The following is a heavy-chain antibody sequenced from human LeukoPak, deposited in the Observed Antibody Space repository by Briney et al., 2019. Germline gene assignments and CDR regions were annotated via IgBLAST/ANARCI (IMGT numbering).Heavy chain of an antibody. D-gene: IGHD3-9*01. CDR3: ATRWIYYDILTGYYPNDAFDI. J-gene: IGHJ3*02. CDR1: GFTFSDYY. Sequence: GGSLRLSCAASGFTFSDYYMSWIRQAPGKGLEWVSYISSSSSYTNYADSVKGRFTISRDNAKNSLYLQMNSLRAKDTAVYYCATRWIYYDILTGYYPNDAFDIWGQGTMVTVSS. V-gene: IGHV3-11*03. CDR2: ISSSSSYT.